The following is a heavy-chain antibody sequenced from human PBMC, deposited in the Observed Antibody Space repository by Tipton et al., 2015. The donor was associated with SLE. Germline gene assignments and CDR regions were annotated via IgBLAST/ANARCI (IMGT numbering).Heavy chain of an antibody. CDR2: IYYSGDT. Sequence: TLSLTCSVSGGSISNSDYFWGWIRQPPGKGLEWIGIIYYSGDTYSNPSLKSRVTTSLDTSKNQFSLKLSSVTAADTAVYYCARDQVGVGDFDYWGQGALVTVSS. D-gene: IGHD3-16*01. CDR1: GGSISNSDYF. CDR3: ARDQVGVGDFDY. J-gene: IGHJ4*02. V-gene: IGHV4-39*07.